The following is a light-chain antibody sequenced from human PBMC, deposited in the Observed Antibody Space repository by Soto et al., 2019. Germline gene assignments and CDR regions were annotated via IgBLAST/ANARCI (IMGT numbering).Light chain of an antibody. CDR1: SSNIGAGYD. CDR3: QSYDSSLSAWV. Sequence: QPVLTQPPSVSGAPGQRVTISCTGSSSNIGAGYDVHWYQQLPGTAPKLLIYGNSNRPSGVPDRFSGSKSGTSASLAITGLQAEDEADYYSQSYDSSLSAWVFGGGTKLTVL. J-gene: IGLJ3*02. CDR2: GNS. V-gene: IGLV1-40*01.